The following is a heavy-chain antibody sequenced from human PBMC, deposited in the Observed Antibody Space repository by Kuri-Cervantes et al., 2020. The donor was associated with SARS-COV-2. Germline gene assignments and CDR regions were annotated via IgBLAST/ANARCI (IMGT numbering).Heavy chain of an antibody. Sequence: GESLKISCTASGFPFKNHAVTWVRQAPGKGLEWVSAISGSGGSTYYADSVKGRFTISRDNSKNTLYLQMNSLRAEDTAVYYCAKDRVDSRRSPTDYWGQGTLVTVSS. V-gene: IGHV3-23*01. CDR2: ISGSGGST. D-gene: IGHD2-15*01. CDR1: GFPFKNHA. J-gene: IGHJ4*02. CDR3: AKDRVDSRRSPTDY.